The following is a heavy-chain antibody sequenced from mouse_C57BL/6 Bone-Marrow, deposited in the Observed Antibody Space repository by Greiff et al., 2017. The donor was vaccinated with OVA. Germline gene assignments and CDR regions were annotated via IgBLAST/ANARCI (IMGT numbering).Heavy chain of an antibody. CDR3: AKLSGSSLYAMDY. CDR1: GFSLTSYG. Sequence: VKLMESGPGLVAPSQSLSITCTVSGFSLTSYGVDWVRPPPGKGLEWLGVIWGGGSTNYNSALMSRLSISKDNSKSQVFLKMNSLQTDDTAMYYCAKLSGSSLYAMDYWGQGTSVTVSS. CDR2: IWGGGST. J-gene: IGHJ4*01. D-gene: IGHD1-1*01. V-gene: IGHV2-9*01.